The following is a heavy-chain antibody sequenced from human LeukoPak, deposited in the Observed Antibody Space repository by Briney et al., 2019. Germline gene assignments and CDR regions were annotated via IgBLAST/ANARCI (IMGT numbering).Heavy chain of an antibody. CDR2: IYYSGST. V-gene: IGHV4-59*01. J-gene: IGHJ4*02. Sequence: SETLSLTCTVSGGSISSYYWSWIRQPPGKGLEWIGYIYYSGSTNYNPSLKSRVTISVDTSKNQFSLKLSSVTAADTAVYYCARGLLGNYYGSGSYFDYWGQGTLVTVSS. CDR1: GGSISSYY. CDR3: ARGLLGNYYGSGSYFDY. D-gene: IGHD3-10*01.